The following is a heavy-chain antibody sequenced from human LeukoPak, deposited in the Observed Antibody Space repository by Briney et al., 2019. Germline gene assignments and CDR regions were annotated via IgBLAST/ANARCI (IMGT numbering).Heavy chain of an antibody. V-gene: IGHV3-11*04. CDR1: GFTFSDYY. CDR3: ASADDGSGSSYYYYYYMDV. Sequence: GGSLRLSCAASGFTFSDYYMSWIRQAPGKGLEWVSYISSSGSTIYYADPVKGRFTISRDNAKNSLYLQMNSLRAEDTAVYYCASADDGSGSSYYYYYYMDVWGKGTTVTVSS. D-gene: IGHD3-10*01. CDR2: ISSSGSTI. J-gene: IGHJ6*03.